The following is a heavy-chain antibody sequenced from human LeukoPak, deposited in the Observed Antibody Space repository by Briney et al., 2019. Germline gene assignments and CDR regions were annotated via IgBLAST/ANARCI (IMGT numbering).Heavy chain of an antibody. V-gene: IGHV4-59*08. CDR2: TYYNGST. J-gene: IGHJ4*02. Sequence: SETLSLTCTVSGGSISSYYWSWIRQPPGKGLEWIGSTYYNGSTNYNPSLKSRVTISVDTSKNQSSLKLSSVTAADTAVYYCARRTTWWSLDYWGQGTLVTVSS. CDR1: GGSISSYY. D-gene: IGHD2-15*01. CDR3: ARRTTWWSLDY.